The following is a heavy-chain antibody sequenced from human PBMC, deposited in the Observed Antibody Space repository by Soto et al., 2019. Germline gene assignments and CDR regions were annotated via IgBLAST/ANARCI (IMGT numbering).Heavy chain of an antibody. J-gene: IGHJ5*02. CDR3: ARGITMIVVAEFDP. D-gene: IGHD3-22*01. V-gene: IGHV4-31*03. CDR2: IYYSGST. CDR1: GGSISSGGYY. Sequence: PSETLSLTCTVSGGSISSGGYYWSWIRQHPGKGLEWIGYIYYSGSTYYNPSLKSRVTISVDTSKNQFSLKLSSVTAADTAVYYCARGITMIVVAEFDPWGQGTLVTAPQ.